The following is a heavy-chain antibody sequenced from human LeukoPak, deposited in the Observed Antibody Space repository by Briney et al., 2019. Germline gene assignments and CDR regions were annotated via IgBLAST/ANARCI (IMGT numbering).Heavy chain of an antibody. V-gene: IGHV3-64*01. CDR2: ISRNGGGT. CDR1: GFTFNSYA. CDR3: ARGAPYCGGDCYSPSDY. J-gene: IGHJ4*02. D-gene: IGHD2-21*02. Sequence: GGSLRLSCAASGFTFNSYAMHWVRQAPGKGLEYVSAISRNGGGTYYANSVKGRFTISRDNSKNTLYLQMDSLKSEDMAVYYCARGAPYCGGDCYSPSDYWGQGTLVTVSS.